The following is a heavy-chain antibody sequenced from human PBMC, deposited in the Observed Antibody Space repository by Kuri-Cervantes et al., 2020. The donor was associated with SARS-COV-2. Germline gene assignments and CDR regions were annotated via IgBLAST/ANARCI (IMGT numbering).Heavy chain of an antibody. Sequence: GESLKISCAASGFTFSSYAMHWVRQAPGKGLEWVAVISYDGSNKYYADSVKGRFTISRDSPKNTLYLQMNSLRAEDTAVYYCARGIAVAKPFFDCWGQGTLVTVSS. CDR1: GFTFSSYA. J-gene: IGHJ4*02. CDR2: ISYDGSNK. D-gene: IGHD6-19*01. V-gene: IGHV3-30-3*01. CDR3: ARGIAVAKPFFDC.